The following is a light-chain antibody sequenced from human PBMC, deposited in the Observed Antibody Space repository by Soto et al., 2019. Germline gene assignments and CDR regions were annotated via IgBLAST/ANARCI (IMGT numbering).Light chain of an antibody. J-gene: IGKJ4*01. CDR2: GAF. CDR1: QSGSYN. V-gene: IGKV3-15*01. CDR3: QQYKNWPPLT. Sequence: EIVMTQSPATLSVSPGETATLSCRASQSGSYNLAWYQQKPGQGPRLLIYGAFTRATGIPARFSGRGSGTEFTLTISRLQSEDFAVYYCQQYKNWPPLTFGGGTKVEIK.